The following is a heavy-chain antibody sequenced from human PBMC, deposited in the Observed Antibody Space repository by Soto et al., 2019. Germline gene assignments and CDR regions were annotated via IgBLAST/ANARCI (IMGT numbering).Heavy chain of an antibody. D-gene: IGHD2-15*01. J-gene: IGHJ4*01. V-gene: IGHV4-34*01. CDR3: VHSPNVAVDH. CDR1: GESFGGFY. Sequence: SETLSLTCVVYGESFGGFYWSWVRLSPGKGLEWIGEISQTETTAYSPSLKSRVSISADTSKKQFSLTLTSVTAADTAVYYCVHSPNVAVDHWGHGTLVTVSS. CDR2: ISQTETT.